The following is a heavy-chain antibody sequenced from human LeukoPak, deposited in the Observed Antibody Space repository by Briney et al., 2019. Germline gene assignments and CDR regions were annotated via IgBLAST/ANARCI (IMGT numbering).Heavy chain of an antibody. Sequence: SETLSLTCTVSGGSVSSGSYYWSWIRQPPGKGLEWIGYIYYSGSTNYNPSLKRRVTISVDTSKNQFSLKLSSVTAADTAVYYCAREGFSWTRAFDIWGQGQWSPSLQ. D-gene: IGHD6-13*01. CDR2: IYYSGST. V-gene: IGHV4-61*01. CDR1: GGSVSSGSYY. J-gene: IGHJ3*02. CDR3: AREGFSWTRAFDI.